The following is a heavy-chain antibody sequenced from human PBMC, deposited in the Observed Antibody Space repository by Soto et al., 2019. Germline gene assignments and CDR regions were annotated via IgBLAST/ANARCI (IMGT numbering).Heavy chain of an antibody. V-gene: IGHV4-39*01. J-gene: IGHJ5*02. D-gene: IGHD2-15*01. CDR1: GGSISSSSYY. Sequence: PSETLSLTCTVSGGSISSSSYYWGWIRQPPGKGLEWIGSIYYSGSTYYNPSLKSRVTISVDTSKNQFSLKLSSVTAADTAVYYCASGIGRIFKNWFDPWGQGTLVTVSS. CDR2: IYYSGST. CDR3: ASGIGRIFKNWFDP.